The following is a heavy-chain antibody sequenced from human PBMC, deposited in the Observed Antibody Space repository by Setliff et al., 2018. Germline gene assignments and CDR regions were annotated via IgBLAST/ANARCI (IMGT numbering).Heavy chain of an antibody. J-gene: IGHJ5*02. D-gene: IGHD6-6*01. Sequence: GGSLRLSCAASGFIFRSYEMNWVRQAPGKGLEWVSYISSSGSTIYYADSVKGRSTISRDNAKNSLYLQMNSLRAEDTAVYYCARAPSSSSASWFDPWGQGTLVTVSS. CDR3: ARAPSSSSASWFDP. CDR1: GFIFRSYE. CDR2: ISSSGSTI. V-gene: IGHV3-48*03.